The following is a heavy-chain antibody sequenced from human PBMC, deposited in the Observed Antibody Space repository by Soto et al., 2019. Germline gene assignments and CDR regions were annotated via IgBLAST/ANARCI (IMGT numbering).Heavy chain of an antibody. CDR2: IYYSGST. CDR3: ARAYGGYADY. CDR1: GGSISSYY. J-gene: IGHJ4*02. V-gene: IGHV4-59*01. D-gene: IGHD5-12*01. Sequence: HSETLSLTCTVSGGSISSYYWSWIRQPPGKGLEWIGYIYYSGSTNYNPSLKSRVTISVDTSKNQFSLKLSSVTAADTAVYYCARAYGGYADYWGQGALVTVS.